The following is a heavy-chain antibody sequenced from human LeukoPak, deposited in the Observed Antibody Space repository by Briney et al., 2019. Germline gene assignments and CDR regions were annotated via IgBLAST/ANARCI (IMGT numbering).Heavy chain of an antibody. CDR2: TSSYNGNT. Sequence: ASVKVSCKASGYTFTSYGISWVRQAPGQGPEWMGWTSSYNGNTNYAQKLQGRVTMTTDTSTSTAYMELRSLRSDDTAVYYCARDSPDYYDSSVNKDVFDIWGQGTMVTVSS. V-gene: IGHV1-18*01. CDR1: GYTFTSYG. CDR3: ARDSPDYYDSSVNKDVFDI. J-gene: IGHJ3*02. D-gene: IGHD3-22*01.